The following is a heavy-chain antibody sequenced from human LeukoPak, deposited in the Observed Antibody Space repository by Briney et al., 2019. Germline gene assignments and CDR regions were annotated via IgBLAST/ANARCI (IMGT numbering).Heavy chain of an antibody. V-gene: IGHV3-21*06. J-gene: IGHJ6*03. D-gene: IGHD1-26*01. Sequence: GGSLRLSCAASGFTFTSYNMNWVHQAPGKGLEWVSSITNADSVKGRLTISRDNAKNSLYLQMDSLRVEDTAEYYCARDPYSGNYGAYYYYMDVWGKGTTVTVSS. CDR1: GFTFTSYN. CDR3: ARDPYSGNYGAYYYYMDV. CDR2: IT.